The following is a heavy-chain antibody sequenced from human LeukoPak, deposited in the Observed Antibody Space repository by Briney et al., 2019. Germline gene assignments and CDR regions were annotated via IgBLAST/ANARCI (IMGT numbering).Heavy chain of an antibody. CDR2: IYYSGST. Sequence: PSETLSLTCTVSGGSISSSSYYWGWIRQPPGKGLEWIGSIYYSGSTYYNPSLKSRVTMSVDTSKNQFSLKLSSVTAADTAVYYCASEYYYDSSGYFDYWGQGTLVTVSS. J-gene: IGHJ4*02. CDR3: ASEYYYDSSGYFDY. D-gene: IGHD3-22*01. V-gene: IGHV4-39*07. CDR1: GGSISSSSYY.